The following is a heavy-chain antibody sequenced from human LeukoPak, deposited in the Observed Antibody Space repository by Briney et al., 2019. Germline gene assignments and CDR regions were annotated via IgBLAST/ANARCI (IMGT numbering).Heavy chain of an antibody. CDR3: ARPRDGYNHGAFDI. Sequence: GSLRLSCAASGFTFSSYSMNWVRQAPGKGLEWVAYISSSSTTIYYADPLKGRCTISRDNAKNSLYLQMSSLRDEDTAVYCCARPRDGYNHGAFDIWGQGTMVTVSS. V-gene: IGHV3-48*02. CDR2: ISSSSTTI. J-gene: IGHJ3*02. CDR1: GFTFSSYS. D-gene: IGHD5-24*01.